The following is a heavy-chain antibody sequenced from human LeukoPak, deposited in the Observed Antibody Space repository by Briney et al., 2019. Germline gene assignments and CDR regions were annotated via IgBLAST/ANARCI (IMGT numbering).Heavy chain of an antibody. Sequence: ASVKVSCKAFGYTFTGYWMHWVRQAPGQGPEWMGVISPSGGSAIYAQKFKGRVTLTRDMSTSRDYLELSSLRSEDTAVYYCARDNSVRDEAWWFNPWGQGTLVTVSS. D-gene: IGHD5-24*01. CDR3: ARDNSVRDEAWWFNP. V-gene: IGHV1-46*01. CDR1: GYTFTGYW. CDR2: ISPSGGSA. J-gene: IGHJ5*02.